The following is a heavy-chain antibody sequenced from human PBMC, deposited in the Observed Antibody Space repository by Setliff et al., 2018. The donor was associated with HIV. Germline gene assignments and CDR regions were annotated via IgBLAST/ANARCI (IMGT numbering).Heavy chain of an antibody. J-gene: IGHJ4*02. CDR1: GASINSGGYY. D-gene: IGHD3-3*01. Sequence: SETLSLTCTVSGASINSGGYYWSWIRQLPGKGLEWIAYIYYSGITYYNPSLRSRLNVYVDTSENQFSLNLTSVSSADTAVYFCASSGVRGDDWGQGTLVTVSS. V-gene: IGHV4-31*03. CDR2: IYYSGIT. CDR3: ASSGVRGDD.